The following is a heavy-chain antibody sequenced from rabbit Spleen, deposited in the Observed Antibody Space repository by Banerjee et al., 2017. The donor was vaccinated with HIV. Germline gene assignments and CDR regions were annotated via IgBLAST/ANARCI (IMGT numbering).Heavy chain of an antibody. CDR2: IDAGSSGFT. J-gene: IGHJ6*01. Sequence: QSLEESGGDLVKPGASLTLTCTASGVSFSSNSYICWVRQAPGKGLEWIACIDAGSSGFTYFASWAKGRFTCSKTSSTTATLQMTRLTVADTATYFCARDSSSSFSSYGMDLWGPGTLVTV. CDR1: GVSFSSNSY. V-gene: IGHV1S40*01. CDR3: ARDSSSSFSSYGMDL. D-gene: IGHD1-1*01.